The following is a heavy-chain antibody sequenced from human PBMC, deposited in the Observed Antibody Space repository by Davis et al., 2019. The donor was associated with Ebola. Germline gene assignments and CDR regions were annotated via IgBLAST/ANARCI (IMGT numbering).Heavy chain of an antibody. CDR2: LVTSADT. CDR1: GFIFSSYI. V-gene: IGHV3-23*01. Sequence: GESLKISCAASGFIFSSYIMSWVCQAPGKGLKCVTTLVTSADTYYADSVKGRFTISRDNSKNTLYLQMNGLRVEDTAIYYYAKDTSNIWFDIWGQGTMVTVSS. J-gene: IGHJ3*02. CDR3: AKDTSNIWFDI. D-gene: IGHD1-26*01.